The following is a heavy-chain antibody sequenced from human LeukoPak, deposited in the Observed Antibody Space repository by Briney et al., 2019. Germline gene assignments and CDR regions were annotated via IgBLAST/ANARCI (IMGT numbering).Heavy chain of an antibody. Sequence: SETLSLTCTVSGVSISTTSYYWGWIRQPPGKGLEWIGRAYYSGKTYYNPSLKSRVTISIDTSKNQFSLELSSVTAADTAVYYCGRYIEGGGTKDNRIYQFYFSMDVWGKGTTVTVSS. D-gene: IGHD2/OR15-2a*01. CDR3: GRYIEGGGTKDNRIYQFYFSMDV. V-gene: IGHV4-39*07. CDR2: AYYSGKT. J-gene: IGHJ6*04. CDR1: GVSISTTSYY.